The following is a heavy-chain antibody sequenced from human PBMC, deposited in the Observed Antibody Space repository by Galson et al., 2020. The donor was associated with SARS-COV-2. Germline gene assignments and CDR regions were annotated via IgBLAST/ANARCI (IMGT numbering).Heavy chain of an antibody. CDR3: ARNGTWPPGMDV. CDR1: GFTFSTFA. J-gene: IGHJ6*01. V-gene: IGHV3-23*01. Sequence: GGSLRLSCVASGFTFSTFAMSWVRQAPGKGLQWVSSISNSGSATYYAESVKGRVTISRHNYKNTLYVEINSLRAEDMAVYYCARNGTWPPGMDVWGQGTTVTVAS. D-gene: IGHD1-26*01. CDR2: ISNSGSAT.